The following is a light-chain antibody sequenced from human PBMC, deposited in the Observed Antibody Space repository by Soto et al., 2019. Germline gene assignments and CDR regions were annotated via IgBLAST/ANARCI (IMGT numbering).Light chain of an antibody. CDR3: AAWDDSLSGLV. Sequence: QPVLTQPPSASGTPGQRVTISCSGRSSNIGSNYVYWYQQLPGTAPKLLIYSNNQRPSGVPDRFSGSKSGTSASLAISGLRSEDEADYYCAAWDDSLSGLVFGGGTQLTVL. CDR1: SSNIGSNY. J-gene: IGLJ2*01. V-gene: IGLV1-47*02. CDR2: SNN.